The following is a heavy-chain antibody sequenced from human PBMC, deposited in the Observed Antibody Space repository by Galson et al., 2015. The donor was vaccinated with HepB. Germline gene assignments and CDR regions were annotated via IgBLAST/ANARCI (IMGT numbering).Heavy chain of an antibody. CDR3: AKGPTVGCSGGNCYFDS. CDR2: IRNDGSKK. CDR1: GFTFRTYV. V-gene: IGHV3-30*02. Sequence: SLRLSCAASGFTFRTYVMHWVRQAPGKGLEWVAFIRNDGSKKYYADSMKGRFTNSRDNSKNTLYLQVNSVRPEDTAVYYCAKGPTVGCSGGNCYFDSWGQGALVTVSS. J-gene: IGHJ4*02. D-gene: IGHD2-15*01.